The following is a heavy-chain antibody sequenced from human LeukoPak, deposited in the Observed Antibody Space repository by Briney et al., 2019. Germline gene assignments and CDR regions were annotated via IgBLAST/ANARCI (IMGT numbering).Heavy chain of an antibody. Sequence: PGGSLRLSCAASRFTFSSYAMGWVRQAPGNGLEWVSAISGSGGSTYYADSVKGRFTISRDNSKNTLYLQMNSLRAEDTAVYYCAKDRVGQGPLLWFGVSKGSPVYWGQWTLVTVSS. CDR1: RFTFSSYA. CDR3: AKDRVGQGPLLWFGVSKGSPVY. J-gene: IGHJ4*02. V-gene: IGHV3-23*01. CDR2: ISGSGGST. D-gene: IGHD3-10*01.